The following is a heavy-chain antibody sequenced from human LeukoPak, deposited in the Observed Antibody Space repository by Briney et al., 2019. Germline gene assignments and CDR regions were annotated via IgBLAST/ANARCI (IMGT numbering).Heavy chain of an antibody. J-gene: IGHJ4*02. D-gene: IGHD5-24*01. CDR3: ARDYKYAFDN. CDR2: IGISSGNT. CDR1: GFRFSDYS. V-gene: IGHV3-48*01. Sequence: PGGSLRHSCAASGFRFSDYSMNWVRQAPGKGLEWISYIGISSGNTNYADSVKGRFTISGDKAKNSLYLQMNSLRIEDTAVYYCARDYKYAFDNWGQGTLVTVSS.